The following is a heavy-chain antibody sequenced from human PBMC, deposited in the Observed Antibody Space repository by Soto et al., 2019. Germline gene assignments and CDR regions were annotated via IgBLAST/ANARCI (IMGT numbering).Heavy chain of an antibody. Sequence: GASVKVSCKASGGTFSSYAISWVRQAPGQGLEWMGGIIPIFGTASYAQKFQGRVTITADESTSTAYMELSSLRSEDTAVYCCARDNYGDYANFDYWGQGTLVTVSS. CDR2: IIPIFGTA. D-gene: IGHD4-17*01. CDR3: ARDNYGDYANFDY. J-gene: IGHJ4*02. CDR1: GGTFSSYA. V-gene: IGHV1-69*13.